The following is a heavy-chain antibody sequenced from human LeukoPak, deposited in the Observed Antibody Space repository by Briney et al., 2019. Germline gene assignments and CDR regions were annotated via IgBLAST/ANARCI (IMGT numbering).Heavy chain of an antibody. J-gene: IGHJ5*02. V-gene: IGHV1-2*02. CDR2: INPNSGDT. D-gene: IGHD3-22*01. CDR3: ARVNYYDSSGYYVRWFDP. CDR1: GYTFTGDY. Sequence: ASVTVSCKASGYTFTGDYIHWVRQAPGQGLEWMGWINPNSGDTNYAQKFQGRVTMTRDTSISTAYLELSRLRPDDTAVYYCARVNYYDSSGYYVRWFDPWGQGTLVTVSS.